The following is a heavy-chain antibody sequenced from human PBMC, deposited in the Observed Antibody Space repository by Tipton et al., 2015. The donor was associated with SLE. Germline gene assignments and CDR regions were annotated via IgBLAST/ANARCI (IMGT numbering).Heavy chain of an antibody. CDR3: AVYCSSTSCSFDY. D-gene: IGHD2-2*01. CDR1: GGSISSGSYY. Sequence: TLSLTCTVSGGSISSGSYYWSWIRQPAGKGLEWIGRIYTSGSTNYNPSLKSRLTISADTSKNQFSLKLTSVTAADTAVYYCAVYCSSTSCSFDYWGQGTLVTVSS. CDR2: IYTSGST. J-gene: IGHJ4*02. V-gene: IGHV4-61*02.